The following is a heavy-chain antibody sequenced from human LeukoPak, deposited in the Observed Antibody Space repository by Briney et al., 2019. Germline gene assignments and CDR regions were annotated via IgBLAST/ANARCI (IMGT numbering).Heavy chain of an antibody. V-gene: IGHV1-18*01. CDR3: ARVEGLGAVAGNFWFDP. Sequence: ASVKVSCKASGYTFTSYGISWVRQAPGQGLEWMGWISAYNGNTNYAQKLQGRVTMTTDTSTSTAYMELRSVRSDDTAVYYCARVEGLGAVAGNFWFDPWGQGTLVTVSS. CDR2: ISAYNGNT. J-gene: IGHJ5*02. D-gene: IGHD6-19*01. CDR1: GYTFTSYG.